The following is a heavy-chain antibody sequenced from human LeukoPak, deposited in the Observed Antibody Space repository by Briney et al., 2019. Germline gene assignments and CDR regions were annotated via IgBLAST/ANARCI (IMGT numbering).Heavy chain of an antibody. CDR1: GFTFSSYA. CDR2: ISGSGGST. V-gene: IGHV3-23*01. CDR3: ASITMIVVAQGPFDY. Sequence: GGSLRLSCAPSGFTFSSYAMSWVRQAPGKGLEWVSAISGSGGSTYYADSVEGRFTISRDNSKNTLYLQMNSMRADDTAVYYCASITMIVVAQGPFDYWGQGTLVTVSS. J-gene: IGHJ4*02. D-gene: IGHD3-22*01.